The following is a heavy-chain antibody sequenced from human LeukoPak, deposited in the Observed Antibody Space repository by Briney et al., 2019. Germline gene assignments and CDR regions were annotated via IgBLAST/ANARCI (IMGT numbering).Heavy chain of an antibody. Sequence: ASVKVSCKASGYTFTSYDINWVRQATGQGLEWMGWMNPNSGNTGYAQKFQGRVTMTRNTSISTAYVELSSLRSEDTAVYYCARRIVVVPAAMIFGWFDPWGQGTLVTVSS. J-gene: IGHJ5*02. D-gene: IGHD2-2*01. CDR1: GYTFTSYD. V-gene: IGHV1-8*01. CDR3: ARRIVVVPAAMIFGWFDP. CDR2: MNPNSGNT.